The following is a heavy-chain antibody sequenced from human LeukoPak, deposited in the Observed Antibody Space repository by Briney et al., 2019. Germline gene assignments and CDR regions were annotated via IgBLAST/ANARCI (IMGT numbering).Heavy chain of an antibody. Sequence: PSGTLSLTCTVSGYSISSGHYWAWIRQSPGKGLQWIGSVIENGDTYYYPSLKSRATISVDTSKNQFSLKLTSVTAADAAMYHCARQVPTAAADTRGYFDYWGQGTVVTVSS. CDR1: GYSISSGHY. D-gene: IGHD6-25*01. CDR3: ARQVPTAAADTRGYFDY. V-gene: IGHV4-38-2*02. CDR2: VIENGDT. J-gene: IGHJ4*02.